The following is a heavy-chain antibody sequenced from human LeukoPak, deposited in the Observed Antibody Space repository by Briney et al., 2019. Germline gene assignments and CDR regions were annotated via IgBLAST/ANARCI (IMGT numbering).Heavy chain of an antibody. CDR1: GFSFSTYA. Sequence: GGSRRLSCPASGFSFSTYAMSWVRQAPGQGLEWVSAISGSGKTYYPDSVKGRFTISRDNSKNTLFLQMNGLRAEDTAVYYCAKERDAKGYFDYWGQGTLVTVSS. V-gene: IGHV3-23*01. J-gene: IGHJ4*02. CDR3: AKERDAKGYFDY. CDR2: ISGSGKT.